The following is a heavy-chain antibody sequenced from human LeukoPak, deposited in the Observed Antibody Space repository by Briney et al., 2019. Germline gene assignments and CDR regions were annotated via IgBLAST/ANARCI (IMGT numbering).Heavy chain of an antibody. V-gene: IGHV4-38-2*01. CDR3: ARGRDFGSGNYQTPFDP. J-gene: IGHJ5*02. Sequence: SETLSLTCAVSGYSISSGYYWGWIRQPPGKGLEWIGSIYHSGSTYYNPSLKSRVTISVDTSKNQFSLKLSSVTAADTAVYYFARGRDFGSGNYQTPFDPWGQGTLVTVSS. CDR1: GYSISSGYY. D-gene: IGHD3-3*01. CDR2: IYHSGST.